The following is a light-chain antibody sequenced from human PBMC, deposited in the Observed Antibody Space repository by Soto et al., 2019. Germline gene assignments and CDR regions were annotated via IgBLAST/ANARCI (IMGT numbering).Light chain of an antibody. CDR1: QAISSY. CDR3: QKYNNAPLT. J-gene: IGKJ4*01. CDR2: AAS. V-gene: IGKV1-27*01. Sequence: DIQMTQSPSSLSASVGDRVTITCRASQAISSYLAWYQQKPGKVPKLLIYAASTLQSGVPSRFIGSGSGTDFTLTIGSLQPEDVATYYCQKYNNAPLTFGGGTKVDSK.